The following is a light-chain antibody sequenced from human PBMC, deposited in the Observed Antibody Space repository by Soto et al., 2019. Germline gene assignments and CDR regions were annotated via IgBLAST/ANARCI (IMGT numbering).Light chain of an antibody. J-gene: IGKJ2*01. CDR1: QSISSY. CDR2: AAS. V-gene: IGKV1-39*01. CDR3: QQSYSTSRT. Sequence: GDRVTITCRASQSISSYLNWYQQKPGKAPKLLIYAASSLQSGVPSRFSGSGSGTDFTLTISSLQPEDFATYYCQQSYSTSRTFGQGTKLEIK.